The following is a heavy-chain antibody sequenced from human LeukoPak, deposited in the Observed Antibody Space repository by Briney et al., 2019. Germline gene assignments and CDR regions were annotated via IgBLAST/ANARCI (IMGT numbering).Heavy chain of an antibody. CDR2: MNPNSGNT. D-gene: IGHD3-22*01. V-gene: IGHV1-8*01. J-gene: IGHJ1*01. CDR1: GYTFTSYD. CDR3: ARDKKNVYYYDSSGGERSFQH. Sequence: ASVKVSCKASGYTFTSYDINWVRQATGQGLEWMGWMNPNSGNTGYAQKFQGRVTMTRNTSISTAYMEPSSLRSEDTAVYYCARDKKNVYYYDSSGGERSFQHWGQGTLVTVSS.